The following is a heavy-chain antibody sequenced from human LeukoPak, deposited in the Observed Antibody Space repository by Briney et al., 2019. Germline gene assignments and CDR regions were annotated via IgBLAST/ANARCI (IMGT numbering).Heavy chain of an antibody. D-gene: IGHD3-22*01. CDR3: ARRELVVRDPAAFDI. Sequence: SETLSLTCTVSGGSISSSSYYWGWIRQPPGKGLEWIGSIYYSGSTYYNPSLKSRVTISVDTSKNQFSLKLSSVTAADTAMYYCARRELVVRDPAAFDIWGRGTVVTVSS. CDR2: IYYSGST. V-gene: IGHV4-39*07. J-gene: IGHJ3*02. CDR1: GGSISSSSYY.